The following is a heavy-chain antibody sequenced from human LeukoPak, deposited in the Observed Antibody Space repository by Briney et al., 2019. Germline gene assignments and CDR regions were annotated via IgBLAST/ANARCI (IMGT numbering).Heavy chain of an antibody. V-gene: IGHV3-23*01. J-gene: IGHJ4*02. D-gene: IGHD1-26*01. CDR1: GFTFSSYD. CDR3: AKDSHSGTYFDS. CDR2: VSGSGGST. Sequence: GGSLRLSCAASGFTFSSYDVGWVRQAPGEGLGWVSAVSGSGGSTYYADSVKGGFPISRDNSKSTLFLQMNSLRAEDTAVYYCAKDSHSGTYFDSWGRGPLVTVSS.